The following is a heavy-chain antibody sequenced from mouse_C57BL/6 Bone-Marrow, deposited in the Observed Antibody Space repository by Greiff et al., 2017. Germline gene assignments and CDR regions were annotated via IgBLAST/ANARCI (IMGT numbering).Heavy chain of an antibody. J-gene: IGHJ2*01. CDR3: ARGYYGSLSFDY. D-gene: IGHD1-1*01. V-gene: IGHV1-64*01. CDR2: IHPNSGST. Sequence: VQLQQPGAELVKPGASVKLSCKASGYTFTSYWMHWVKQRPGQGLEWIGMIHPNSGSTNYNEKFKSKATLTVDKSSSTAYMQLSSLTSEDSAVYYCARGYYGSLSFDYWGQGTTLTVSS. CDR1: GYTFTSYW.